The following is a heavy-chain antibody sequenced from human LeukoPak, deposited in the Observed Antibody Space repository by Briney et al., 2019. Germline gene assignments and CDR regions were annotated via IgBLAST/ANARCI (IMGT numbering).Heavy chain of an antibody. CDR3: ARSSIKRYCSGGSCFDAFDI. J-gene: IGHJ3*02. CDR2: ISYDGSNK. V-gene: IGHV3-30*03. D-gene: IGHD2-15*01. Sequence: GGSLRLSCAASGFTFSSYGMHWVRQAPGKGLEWVAVISYDGSNKYYADSVKGRFTISRDNSKNTLYLQMNSLRAEDTAVYYCARSSIKRYCSGGSCFDAFDIWGQGTMVTVSS. CDR1: GFTFSSYG.